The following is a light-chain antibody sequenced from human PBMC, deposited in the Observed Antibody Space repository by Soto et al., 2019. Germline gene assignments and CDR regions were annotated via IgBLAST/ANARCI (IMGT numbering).Light chain of an antibody. Sequence: DIQMTQSPFSLSASVGDRVSITCRASQSISDYLTWYQQKPGKAPKLLIYGASSLQGGVPSRFSGSGSGTDFTLTMSSLQPEDFATYYCQQSYSAPITFGQGTRLEIK. V-gene: IGKV1-39*01. CDR2: GAS. J-gene: IGKJ5*01. CDR3: QQSYSAPIT. CDR1: QSISDY.